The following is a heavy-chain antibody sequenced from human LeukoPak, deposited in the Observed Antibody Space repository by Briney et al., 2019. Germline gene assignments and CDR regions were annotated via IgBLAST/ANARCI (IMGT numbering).Heavy chain of an antibody. CDR2: IYYSVRT. CDR3: ARVTSSSWDHFFDY. Sequence: SETLSLTCTVSGGSISSGDYSRSWIRQPPVKGLKRIGYIYYSVRTYYNPSLKSRVTISVDTSKNQFSMKLSSVTAADTAVYYCARVTSSSWDHFFDYWGQGTLVTVSS. J-gene: IGHJ4*02. D-gene: IGHD6-13*01. CDR1: GGSISSGDYS. V-gene: IGHV4-30-4*08.